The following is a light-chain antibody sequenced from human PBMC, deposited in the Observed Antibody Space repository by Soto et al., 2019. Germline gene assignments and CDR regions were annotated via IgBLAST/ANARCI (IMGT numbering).Light chain of an antibody. CDR1: QSFRGL. CDR2: DAY. J-gene: IGKJ5*01. V-gene: IGKV3-11*01. CDR3: QQRHMWPIT. Sequence: EVVLTQSPVTLSLSPGERATLSSRASQSFRGLLAWYQQKLGQAPRLLIYDAYNRATGIPPRFSGSGSGTDFTLTISSLEPEDSAVYYCQQRHMWPITFGQGTRLEIK.